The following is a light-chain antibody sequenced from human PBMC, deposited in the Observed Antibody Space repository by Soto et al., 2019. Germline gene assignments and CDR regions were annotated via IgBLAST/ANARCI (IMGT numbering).Light chain of an antibody. CDR1: QRISTS. CDR3: QQSHTTPRT. CDR2: ATS. J-gene: IGKJ2*01. V-gene: IGKV1-39*01. Sequence: DLQMTQSPSSLSASVGDRVTITCRASQRISTSLNWYQQKPGKGPQLLIFATSTLQSGVPSRFSGSGSGTHFTLTISSLQREDFATYYCQQSHTTPRTFGQGTQLEI.